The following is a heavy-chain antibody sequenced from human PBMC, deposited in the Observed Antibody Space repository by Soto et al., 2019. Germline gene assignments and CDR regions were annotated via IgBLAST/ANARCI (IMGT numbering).Heavy chain of an antibody. CDR3: ARVGGFGATTIDY. CDR1: GGSISSGDYY. V-gene: IGHV4-30-4*01. Sequence: QVQLQEPGPGLVKPSQTLSLTCTVSGGSISSGDYYWSWIRQPPGKGLEWIGYIYYSGSTYYNPSLKSRVTMSVDTSKNQFSLKRSSVTAADTAVYYCARVGGFGATTIDYWGQGTLVTVSS. J-gene: IGHJ4*02. D-gene: IGHD3-10*01. CDR2: IYYSGST.